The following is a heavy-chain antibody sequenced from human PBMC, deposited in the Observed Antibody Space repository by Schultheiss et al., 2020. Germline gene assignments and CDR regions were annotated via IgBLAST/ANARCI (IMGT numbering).Heavy chain of an antibody. J-gene: IGHJ4*02. Sequence: SQPLSLTCTVSGGSISSGGYYWSWIRQHPGKGLEWIGYIYYSGSTYYNPSLKSRVTISVDTSKNQFSLKLSSVTAADTAVYYCARLQKGGYSYGGPFDYWGQGTLVTVSS. CDR2: IYYSGST. D-gene: IGHD5-18*01. V-gene: IGHV4-31*03. CDR3: ARLQKGGYSYGGPFDY. CDR1: GGSISSGGYY.